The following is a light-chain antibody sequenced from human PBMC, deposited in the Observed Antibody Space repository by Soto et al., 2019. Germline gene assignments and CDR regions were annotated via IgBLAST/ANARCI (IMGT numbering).Light chain of an antibody. V-gene: IGLV1-47*01. CDR3: AAWDDSLSAVV. CDR1: TSNIGNFF. Sequence: QSVLTQPPSASGTPGQRVTLYCSGSTSNIGNFFVYWYQQLPGTAPKLLIYRNDQRPSGVPDRFSGSKSGTSASLAISGLRSDDEADYYCAAWDDSLSAVVFGGGTKLTVL. J-gene: IGLJ2*01. CDR2: RND.